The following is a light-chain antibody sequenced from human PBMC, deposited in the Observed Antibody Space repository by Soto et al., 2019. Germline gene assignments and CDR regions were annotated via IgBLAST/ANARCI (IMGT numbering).Light chain of an antibody. Sequence: QSVLAQSPSASASLGNSVALTCTLSSGHSSYAIAWHQQRPEKGPRYLMKVNSDGSHNKGDGIPDRFSGSSSWAERYLSLSSLQSEDEADYYCQTWGAGVVVFGGGTKLTVL. CDR2: VNSDGSH. CDR3: QTWGAGVVV. J-gene: IGLJ2*01. CDR1: SGHSSYA. V-gene: IGLV4-69*01.